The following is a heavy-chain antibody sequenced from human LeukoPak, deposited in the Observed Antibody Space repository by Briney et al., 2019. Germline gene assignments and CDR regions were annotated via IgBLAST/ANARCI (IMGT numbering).Heavy chain of an antibody. CDR3: ARDPSDYYGSGSYALHYFDY. CDR1: GFTFSSYW. V-gene: IGHV3-7*01. D-gene: IGHD3-10*01. CDR2: IKQDGSEK. J-gene: IGHJ4*02. Sequence: GGSLRLSCAASGFTFSSYWMSWVRQAPGKGLEWVANIKQDGSEKYYVDSVKGRFTISRDNAKNSLYLQMNSLRAGDTAVYYCARDPSDYYGSGSYALHYFDYWGQGTLVTVSS.